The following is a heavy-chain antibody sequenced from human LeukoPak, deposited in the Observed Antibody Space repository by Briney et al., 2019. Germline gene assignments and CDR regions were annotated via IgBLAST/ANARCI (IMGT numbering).Heavy chain of an antibody. J-gene: IGHJ4*02. CDR3: ARDSYYDSSGSDY. CDR1: GYTFTGYY. D-gene: IGHD3-22*01. CDR2: INPNSGGT. V-gene: IGHV1-2*02. Sequence: GASVKVSCKASGYTFTGYYMHWVRQAPGQGLEWMGWINPNSGGTNYAQKFQGRVTMTRDTSISTAYMELSRLRSDDTAVYYCARDSYYDSSGSDYWGQGTLVTVSS.